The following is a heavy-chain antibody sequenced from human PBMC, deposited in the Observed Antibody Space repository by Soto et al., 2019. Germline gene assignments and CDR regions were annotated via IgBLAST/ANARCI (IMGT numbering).Heavy chain of an antibody. CDR3: AKVPNWGSHYYFDY. D-gene: IGHD7-27*01. CDR1: GFTFTSYA. J-gene: IGHJ4*02. V-gene: IGHV3-23*01. CDR2: ISNSGGST. Sequence: EVQLLESGGGLVRPGGSLRLSCAASGFTFTSYAMSWVRQAPGRGLEWVSAISNSGGSTFYADSVKGRFTISRDNSESSLYLQMNTLRAEDTAVYHCAKVPNWGSHYYFDYWGQGTLVTVSS.